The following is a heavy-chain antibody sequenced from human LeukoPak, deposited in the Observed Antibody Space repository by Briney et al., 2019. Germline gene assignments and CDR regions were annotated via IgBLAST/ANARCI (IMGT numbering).Heavy chain of an antibody. CDR1: GFTFSYFT. D-gene: IGHD2-2*01. J-gene: IGHJ3*02. CDR2: ISSSSSYI. CDR3: ARGAAGGYCTSINGGHAFDI. V-gene: IGHV3-21*01. Sequence: PGGSLRLSCAASGFTFSYFTINWVRQAPGKGLEWVSSISSSSSYIYNADSVKGRFTISRDNAKNSLFLQMNSLRAEDTAVYYCARGAAGGYCTSINGGHAFDIWGQGTMVTVSS.